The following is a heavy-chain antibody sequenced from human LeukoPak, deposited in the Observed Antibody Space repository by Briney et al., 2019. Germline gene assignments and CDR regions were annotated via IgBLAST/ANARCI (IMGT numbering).Heavy chain of an antibody. Sequence: SETLSLTCTVSGGSISSYYWSWIRQPPGKGLEWIGYIYDSGSTNYNPSLKSQVTISVDTSKVQFSLKLNSVTAADTAVYYCAKGGIVVVPAAHTYYWGQGTLVTVSS. D-gene: IGHD2-2*01. CDR1: GGSISSYY. V-gene: IGHV4-59*08. CDR3: AKGGIVVVPAAHTYY. CDR2: IYDSGST. J-gene: IGHJ4*02.